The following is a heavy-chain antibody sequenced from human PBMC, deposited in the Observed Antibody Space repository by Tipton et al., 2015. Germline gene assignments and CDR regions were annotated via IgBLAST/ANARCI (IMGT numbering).Heavy chain of an antibody. D-gene: IGHD3-10*01. CDR1: GDSINRFY. J-gene: IGHJ4*02. Sequence: LRLSCSVSGDSINRFYWSWIRQSPEKGLEWIGNVYSTGGTHYNPSLRRRVTISVDTSKNQFSLRLISVTAADTAVYFCARGASYYDYWGQGTLVNVSS. CDR2: VYSTGGT. CDR3: ARGASYYDY. V-gene: IGHV4-59*01.